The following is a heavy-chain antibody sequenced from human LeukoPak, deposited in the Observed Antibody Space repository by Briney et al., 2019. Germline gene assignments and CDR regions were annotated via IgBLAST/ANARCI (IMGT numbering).Heavy chain of an antibody. V-gene: IGHV4-61*09. Sequence: PSETESLTCTVSGASISSGSYCWSWIRQPAGKGLEWIGHIHISGSTNYNPSLKSRVTISVDKSKNQFSLKLSFVTAADTAVYYCARDRQYSSSSTHWFDPWGQGTLVTVSS. J-gene: IGHJ5*02. CDR3: ARDRQYSSSSTHWFDP. CDR1: GASISSGSYC. CDR2: IHISGST. D-gene: IGHD6-6*01.